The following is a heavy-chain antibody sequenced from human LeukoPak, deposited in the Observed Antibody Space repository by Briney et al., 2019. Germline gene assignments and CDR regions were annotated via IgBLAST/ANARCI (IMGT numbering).Heavy chain of an antibody. V-gene: IGHV1-2*02. Sequence: GASVKVSCKTSGYTFTSYGISWVRQAPGQGLEWMGWINPNSGGTNYAQKFQGRVTMTRDTSISTAYMEPSRLRSDDTAVYYCARGRQYYYDSSGYQDYWGQGTLVTVSS. CDR1: GYTFTSYG. CDR2: INPNSGGT. J-gene: IGHJ4*02. CDR3: ARGRQYYYDSSGYQDY. D-gene: IGHD3-22*01.